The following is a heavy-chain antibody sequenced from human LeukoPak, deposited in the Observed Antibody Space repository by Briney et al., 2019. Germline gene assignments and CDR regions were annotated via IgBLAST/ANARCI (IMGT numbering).Heavy chain of an antibody. CDR2: IYSGGST. CDR3: ARDRAIAAAGTYYYYYGMDV. Sequence: GGSLRLSCVASGFIFTDHWMSWVRQAPGKGLEWVSVIYSGGSTYYADSVKGRFTISRDNSKNTLYLQMNSLRAEDTAVYYCARDRAIAAAGTYYYYYGMDVWGQGTTVTVSS. CDR1: GFIFTDHW. J-gene: IGHJ6*02. V-gene: IGHV3-66*01. D-gene: IGHD6-13*01.